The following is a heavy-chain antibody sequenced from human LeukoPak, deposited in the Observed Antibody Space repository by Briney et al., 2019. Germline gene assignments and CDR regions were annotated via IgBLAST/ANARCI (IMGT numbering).Heavy chain of an antibody. CDR2: IYHSGST. D-gene: IGHD3-10*01. V-gene: IGHV4-30-2*01. Sequence: PSETLSLTCAVSGGSISSGGYSWSWIRQPPGKGLEWIGYIYHSGSTYYNPSLKSRVTISVDRSKNQFSLKLSSVTAADTAVYYCARKGWFGEISERNWFDPWGQGTLVTVSS. CDR1: GGSISSGGYS. CDR3: ARKGWFGEISERNWFDP. J-gene: IGHJ5*02.